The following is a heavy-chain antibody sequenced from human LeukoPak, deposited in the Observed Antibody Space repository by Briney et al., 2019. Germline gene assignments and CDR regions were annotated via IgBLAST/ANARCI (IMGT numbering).Heavy chain of an antibody. CDR2: IYTSGST. D-gene: IGHD3-10*01. V-gene: IGHV4-61*02. J-gene: IGHJ5*02. Sequence: SQTLSLTCTVSGGSISSGSYYWSWIRQPAGKGLEWIGRIYTSGSTNYNPSLKSRVTISVDTSKNQFSLKLSSVTAADTAVYYCAREGITMVRLDPWGQGTLVTVSS. CDR1: GGSISSGSYY. CDR3: AREGITMVRLDP.